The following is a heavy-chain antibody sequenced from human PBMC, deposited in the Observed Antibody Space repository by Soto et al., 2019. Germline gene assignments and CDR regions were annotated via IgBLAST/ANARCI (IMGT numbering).Heavy chain of an antibody. CDR3: VRTARQGAVAPHWFDR. CDR1: GSSVSITDYY. CDR2: VYYTGST. V-gene: IGHV4-30-4*01. Sequence: TSETLSLTCTVSGSSVSITDYYWSWIRHAPGKGLEWIGYVYYTGSTYYNPSLMSRLTISVDTSKNQFSLKLTSVTAAETAVYYCVRTARQGAVAPHWFDRWGQGTQVTVSS. D-gene: IGHD2-21*02. J-gene: IGHJ5*02.